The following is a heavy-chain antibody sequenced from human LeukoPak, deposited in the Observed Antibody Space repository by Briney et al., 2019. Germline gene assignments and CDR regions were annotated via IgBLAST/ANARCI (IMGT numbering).Heavy chain of an antibody. V-gene: IGHV4-59*12. CDR2: IYYSGST. J-gene: IGHJ3*02. Sequence: SESLSLTCTVSGGSISDYYWSWIRQPPGKGLEWLGYIYYSGSTNYKPSLKSRVTISVDTSKNQFSLKLSSVTAADTAVYYCARDGPYSSSSDAFDIWGQGTMVTVSS. CDR3: ARDGPYSSSSDAFDI. CDR1: GGSISDYY. D-gene: IGHD6-6*01.